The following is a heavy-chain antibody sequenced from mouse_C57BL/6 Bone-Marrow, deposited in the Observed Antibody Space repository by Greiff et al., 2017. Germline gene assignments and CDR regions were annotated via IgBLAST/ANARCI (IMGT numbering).Heavy chain of an antibody. CDR1: GYTFTDYY. V-gene: IGHV1-26*01. Sequence: EVQLQQSGPELVKPGASVKISCKASGYTFTDYYMNWVKQSHGKSLEWIGDINPNNGGTSYNQKFKGKATLTVDQSSSTAYMELRSLTSEDSAVYYCARGAHEDYWGQGTTLTVSS. CDR3: ARGAHEDY. D-gene: IGHD1-3*01. J-gene: IGHJ2*01. CDR2: INPNNGGT.